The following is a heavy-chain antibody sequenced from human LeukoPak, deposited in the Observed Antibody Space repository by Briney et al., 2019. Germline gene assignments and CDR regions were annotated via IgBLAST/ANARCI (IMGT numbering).Heavy chain of an antibody. CDR3: ARSYTSSWFDY. CDR1: GGSISSYY. Sequence: SETLSLTCTVSGGSISSYYWSWIRQPRGKGLEWIGYIYTSGNTNYNPSLLGRAIISIDTSKNQFLLKLSSVTAADTAVYYCARSYTSSWFDYWGQGTLVTVSS. J-gene: IGHJ4*02. D-gene: IGHD6-13*01. V-gene: IGHV4-4*09. CDR2: IYTSGNT.